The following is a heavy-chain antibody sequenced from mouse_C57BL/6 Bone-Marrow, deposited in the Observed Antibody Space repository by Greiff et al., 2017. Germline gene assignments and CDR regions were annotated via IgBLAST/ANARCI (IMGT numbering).Heavy chain of an antibody. J-gene: IGHJ2*01. V-gene: IGHV1-43*01. CDR2: INPSTGGT. Sequence: VQLQQSGPELVKPGASVKISCKASGYSFTGYYMHWVKQSSEKSLEWIGEINPSTGGTSYNQKFKGKDTLTVDKSSSTAYMQLKSLTSEDSAVYYCARETGTGPFDYWGQGTTLTVSS. CDR1: GYSFTGYY. D-gene: IGHD4-1*01. CDR3: ARETGTGPFDY.